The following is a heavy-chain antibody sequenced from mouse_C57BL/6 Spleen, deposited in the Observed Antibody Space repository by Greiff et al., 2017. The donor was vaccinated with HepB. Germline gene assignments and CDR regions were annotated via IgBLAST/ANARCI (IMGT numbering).Heavy chain of an antibody. CDR1: GYSITSGYY. CDR3: ARAYYEDAMDY. D-gene: IGHD2-10*01. J-gene: IGHJ4*01. CDR2: ISYDGSN. Sequence: EVKVEESGPGLVKPSQSLSLTCSVTGYSITSGYYWNWIRQFPGNKLEWMGYISYDGSNNYNPSLKNRISITRDTSKNQFFLKLNSVTTEDTATYYCARAYYEDAMDYWGQGTSVTVSS. V-gene: IGHV3-6*01.